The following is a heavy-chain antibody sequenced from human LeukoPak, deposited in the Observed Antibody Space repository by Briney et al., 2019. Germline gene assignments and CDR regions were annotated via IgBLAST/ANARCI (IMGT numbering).Heavy chain of an antibody. J-gene: IGHJ3*02. CDR1: GFTFSSYG. V-gene: IGHV3-30*18. CDR3: AKEGESSGWYASGAFDI. CDR2: ISYDGSNK. Sequence: GGSLRLSCAASGFTFSSYGMHWVRQAPGKGLEWVAVISYDGSNKYYADSVKGRFTISRDNSKNTLYLRMNSLRAEDTAVYYCAKEGESSGWYASGAFDIWGQGTMVTVSS. D-gene: IGHD6-19*01.